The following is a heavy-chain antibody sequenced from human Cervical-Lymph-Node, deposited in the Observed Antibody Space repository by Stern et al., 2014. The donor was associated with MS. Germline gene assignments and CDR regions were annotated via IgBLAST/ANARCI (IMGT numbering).Heavy chain of an antibody. CDR2: ISYDGSNK. V-gene: IGHV3-30*03. CDR3: ARRLGYCSGGSCRHYYYGMDV. CDR1: GFTFSSYG. D-gene: IGHD2-15*01. J-gene: IGHJ6*02. Sequence: VQLVESGGGVVQPGRSLRLSCAASGFTFSSYGMHWVRQAPGKGLEWVAVISYDGSNKYSADYVKGRFTISRVNSQNTLYPQLNSLRAEDTAVYYCARRLGYCSGGSCRHYYYGMDVWGQGTTVTVSS.